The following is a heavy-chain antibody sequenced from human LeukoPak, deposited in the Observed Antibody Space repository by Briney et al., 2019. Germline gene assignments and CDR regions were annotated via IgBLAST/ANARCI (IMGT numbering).Heavy chain of an antibody. V-gene: IGHV3-53*01. D-gene: IGHD1-26*01. CDR3: ARDGSSGRGYYYYYGMDV. CDR1: GFTVNTNY. CDR2: MHSVGTT. Sequence: GGSLRLSCAASGFTVNTNYMSWVRQAPGKGLEWVSIMHSVGTTYYADSVKGRFTFSRDNSKNTLYLQMNNLRAEDTAVYYCARDGSSGRGYYYYYGMDVWGEGTTVTVSS. J-gene: IGHJ6*04.